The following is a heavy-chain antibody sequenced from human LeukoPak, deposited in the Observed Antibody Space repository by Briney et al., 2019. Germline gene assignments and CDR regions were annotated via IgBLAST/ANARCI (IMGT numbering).Heavy chain of an antibody. D-gene: IGHD3-3*01. Sequence: GRSLRLSCAASGFTFSSYAMHWVRQAPGKGLEWVAVISYDGSNKYYADSVKGRFTISRDNPKNTLYLQMNSLRAEDTAVYYCARVEKLYYYYYGMDVWGQGTTVTVSS. V-gene: IGHV3-30-3*01. CDR3: ARVEKLYYYYYGMDV. CDR1: GFTFSSYA. CDR2: ISYDGSNK. J-gene: IGHJ6*02.